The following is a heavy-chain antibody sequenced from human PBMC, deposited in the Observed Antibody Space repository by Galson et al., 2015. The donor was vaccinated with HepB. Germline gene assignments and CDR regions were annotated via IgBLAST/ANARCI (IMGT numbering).Heavy chain of an antibody. CDR1: GFTFSSYS. J-gene: IGHJ3*02. CDR2: ISSSSSYI. CDR3: ARGTYYYDSSGSNDAFDI. V-gene: IGHV3-21*01. D-gene: IGHD3-22*01. Sequence: SLRLSCAASGFTFSSYSMNWVRQAPGKGLEWVSSISSSSSYIYYADSVKGRFTISRDNAKNSLYLQMNSLRAEDTAVYYCARGTYYYDSSGSNDAFDIWGQGTMVTVSS.